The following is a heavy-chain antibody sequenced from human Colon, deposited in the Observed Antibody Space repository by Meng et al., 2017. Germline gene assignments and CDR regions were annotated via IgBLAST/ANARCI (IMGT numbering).Heavy chain of an antibody. CDR3: ARDRVPGKY. Sequence: VPLQESGPGLVRPSETLSLTCTVPGGSVSSGTYYWSWIRQPPGKGLEWIGCIYYSGTTNYNPSLKSRVTISVDTSKNQFSLKLSSVTPADTAVYFCARDRVPGKYWGQGTLVTVSS. V-gene: IGHV4-61*01. J-gene: IGHJ4*02. CDR1: GGSVSSGTYY. CDR2: IYYSGTT. D-gene: IGHD1-14*01.